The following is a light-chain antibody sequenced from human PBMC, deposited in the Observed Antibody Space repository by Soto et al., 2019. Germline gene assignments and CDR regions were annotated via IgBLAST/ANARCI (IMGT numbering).Light chain of an antibody. V-gene: IGKV3-15*01. J-gene: IGKJ4*01. CDR2: GAS. CDR1: QSVSSN. CDR3: QQYNNWPPLT. Sequence: EIVMTQSPATLSVSPGERATLSCRASQSVSSNLAWYQQKPGQAPRLLIYGASTRATGIPARFSGSESGTEFTLTISSLQSEDFAVYYCQQYNNWPPLTFDGGTKVEIK.